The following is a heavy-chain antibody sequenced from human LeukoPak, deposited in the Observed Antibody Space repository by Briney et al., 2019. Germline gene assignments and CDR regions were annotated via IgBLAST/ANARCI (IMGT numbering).Heavy chain of an antibody. D-gene: IGHD1-1*01. J-gene: IGHJ6*02. Sequence: ASVKVSCKASGYTFTSYAMHWVRQAPGQRLEWMGWINAGNGNTKYSQKFRGRVTITRDTSASTAYMELSSLRSEDTAVYYCARDRWYNWSDDYYGMDVWGQGATVTVSS. V-gene: IGHV1-3*01. CDR1: GYTFTSYA. CDR2: INAGNGNT. CDR3: ARDRWYNWSDDYYGMDV.